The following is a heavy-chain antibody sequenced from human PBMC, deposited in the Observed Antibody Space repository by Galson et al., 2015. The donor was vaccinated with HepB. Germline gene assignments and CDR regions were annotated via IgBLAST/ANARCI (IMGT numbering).Heavy chain of an antibody. V-gene: IGHV1-3*01. J-gene: IGHJ4*02. D-gene: IGHD4-17*01. CDR1: GYTFTSYA. CDR2: INAGNGNT. Sequence: SVKVSCKASGYTFTSYAMHWVRQAPGQGLEWMGWINAGNGNTKYSQKFQGRVTITRDTSASTAYMELSSLRSEDTAVYYCARDRYVITKGDYSVAQSPSQGYWGQGTLVTVSS. CDR3: ARDRYVITKGDYSVAQSPSQGY.